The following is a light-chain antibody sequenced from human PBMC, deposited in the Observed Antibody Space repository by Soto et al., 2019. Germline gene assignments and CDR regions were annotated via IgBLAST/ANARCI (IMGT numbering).Light chain of an antibody. J-gene: IGKJ1*01. CDR3: QQYHNWPSWT. CDR1: RSVSSN. Sequence: EIVMTQSPATLSVSPGERATLSCRASRSVSSNLAWYQQKPGQAPRLLMYGASTRATGIPARFSGSGSGTEFTLTISSLQSEDFAVYYCQQYHNWPSWTFGQGTKVEAK. CDR2: GAS. V-gene: IGKV3-15*01.